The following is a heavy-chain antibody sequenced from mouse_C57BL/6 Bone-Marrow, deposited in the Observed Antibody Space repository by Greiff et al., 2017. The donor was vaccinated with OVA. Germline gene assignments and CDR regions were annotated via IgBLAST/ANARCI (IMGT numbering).Heavy chain of an antibody. CDR2: SRNKANDYTT. J-gene: IGHJ3*01. V-gene: IGHV7-1*01. Sequence: EVKLVESGGGLVQSGRSLRLSCATSGFTFSDFYMEWVRQAPGKGLEWIAASRNKANDYTTEYSASVKGRFIVSRDTSQSILYLQMNALRAEDTAIYYCARDGKGSAWFAYWGQGTLVTVSA. CDR1: GFTFSDFY. D-gene: IGHD6-1*01. CDR3: ARDGKGSAWFAY.